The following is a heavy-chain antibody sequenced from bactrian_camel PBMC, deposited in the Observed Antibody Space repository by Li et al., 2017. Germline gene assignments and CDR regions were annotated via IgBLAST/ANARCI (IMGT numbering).Heavy chain of an antibody. D-gene: IGHD2*01. V-gene: IGHV3S26*01. CDR2: ITGGGGVI. J-gene: IGHJ6*01. CDR3: ATIEYRGDRYASTFGY. Sequence: VQLVESGGGLVQPGGSLRLSCVASGFTFSSYWMYWVRQAPGKGLEWVSFITGGGGVISYADSVKGRFTISRDNAKNTLYLQMNSPKTEDTAVYYCATIEYRGDRYASTFGYWGQGTQVTVS. CDR1: GFTFSSYW.